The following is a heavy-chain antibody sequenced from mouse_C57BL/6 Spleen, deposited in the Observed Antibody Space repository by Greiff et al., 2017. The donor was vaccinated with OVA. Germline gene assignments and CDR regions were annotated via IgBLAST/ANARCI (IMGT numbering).Heavy chain of an antibody. CDR1: GFTFSSYA. CDR3: ARDGSKDAMDY. V-gene: IGHV5-4*01. D-gene: IGHD1-1*01. CDR2: ISDGGSYT. J-gene: IGHJ4*01. Sequence: EVQGVESGGGLVKPGGSLKLSCAASGFTFSSYAMSWVRQTPEKRLEWVATISDGGSYTYYPDNVKGRFTISRDNAKNNLYLQMSHLKSEDTAMYYCARDGSKDAMDYWGQGTSVTVSS.